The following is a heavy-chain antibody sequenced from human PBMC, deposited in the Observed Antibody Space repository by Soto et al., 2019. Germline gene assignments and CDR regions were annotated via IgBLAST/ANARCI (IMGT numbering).Heavy chain of an antibody. D-gene: IGHD6-13*01. CDR1: GFTFSSYS. CDR3: ARVGAFSSSWYYYYYGMDV. CDR2: ISSSSSYI. J-gene: IGHJ6*02. Sequence: PGGSLRLSCAASGFTFSSYSMNWVRQAPGKGLEWVSSISSSSSYIYYADSVKGRFTISRDNAKNSLYLQMNSLRAEDTAVYYCARVGAFSSSWYYYYYGMDVWGQGTTVTVSS. V-gene: IGHV3-21*01.